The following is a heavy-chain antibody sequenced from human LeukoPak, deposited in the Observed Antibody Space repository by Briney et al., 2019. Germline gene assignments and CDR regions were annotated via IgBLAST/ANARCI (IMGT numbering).Heavy chain of an antibody. J-gene: IGHJ3*02. Sequence: PGGSLRLSCAASGFTFADYAMHWVRQAPGKGLEWVSGISWNSGSIGYADSVKGRFTISRDNAKNSLYLQMNSLRAEDTALYYCARGYSSSWYGDAFDIWGQGTMVTVSS. CDR2: ISWNSGSI. CDR1: GFTFADYA. D-gene: IGHD6-13*01. V-gene: IGHV3-9*01. CDR3: ARGYSSSWYGDAFDI.